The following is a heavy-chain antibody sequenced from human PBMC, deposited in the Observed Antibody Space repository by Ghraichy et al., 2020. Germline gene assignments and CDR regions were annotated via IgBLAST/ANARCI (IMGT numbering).Heavy chain of an antibody. CDR1: GTSVRTYF. J-gene: IGHJ4*02. CDR3: ARMGGYKAPLWY. Sequence: SETLSLTCTVSGTSVRTYFWTWIRQPPGQGLEWIGDFFYSGSTNYNPSLKSRVTISVDASNNQFSLNVSSVTAADTAVYYCARMGGYKAPLWYWGQGTLVAVSA. V-gene: IGHV4-59*02. D-gene: IGHD3-10*01. CDR2: FFYSGST.